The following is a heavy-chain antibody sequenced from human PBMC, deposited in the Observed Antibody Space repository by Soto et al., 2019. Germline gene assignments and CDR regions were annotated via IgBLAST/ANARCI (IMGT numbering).Heavy chain of an antibody. J-gene: IGHJ3*01. CDR2: VSASGLNT. CDR1: GFTFSTYA. Sequence: GGSLRLSCAASGFTFSTYAMAWVRQAPGKGLEWVSGVSASGLNTDYADPVKGRFYISRDNSKNTVSLHMNSLRAEDTALYYCAKDRPRRTSALEFLCVVCCSKDRHNPSQPLKPLSRGLSHPTDSITF. V-gene: IGHV3-23*01. D-gene: IGHD2-21*02. CDR3: AKDRPRRTSALEFLCVVCCSKDRHNPSQPLKPLSRGLSHPTDSITF.